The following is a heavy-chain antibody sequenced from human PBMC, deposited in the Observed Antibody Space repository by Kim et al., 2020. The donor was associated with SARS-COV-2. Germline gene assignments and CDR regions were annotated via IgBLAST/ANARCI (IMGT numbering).Heavy chain of an antibody. D-gene: IGHD3-10*01. CDR2: IWYDGSNK. J-gene: IGHJ4*02. CDR1: GFTFSSYG. CDR3: ARGLDISGALDY. V-gene: IGHV3-33*01. Sequence: GGSLRLSCAASGFTFSSYGMHWVRQAPGKGLEWVAVIWYDGSNKYYADSVKGRFTISRDNSKNTLYLQMNSLRAEDTAVYYCARGLDISGALDYWGQGTLVTVSS.